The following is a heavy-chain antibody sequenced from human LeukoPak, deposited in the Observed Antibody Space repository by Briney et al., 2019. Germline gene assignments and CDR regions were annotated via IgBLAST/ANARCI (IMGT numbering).Heavy chain of an antibody. V-gene: IGHV3-11*01. D-gene: IGHD5-18*01. CDR2: ISSSGST. J-gene: IGHJ6*03. Sequence: PGGSLRLSCVASGFTFSDYYMSWIRQAPGKGLEWISYISSSGSTKYADSVKGRFTISRDNSKNSLYLQMNSLRAEDPAVYCCSRYQVKTGGYNYGYPYYYYMDVWGKGTTVAVSS. CDR3: SRYQVKTGGYNYGYPYYYYMDV. CDR1: GFTFSDYY.